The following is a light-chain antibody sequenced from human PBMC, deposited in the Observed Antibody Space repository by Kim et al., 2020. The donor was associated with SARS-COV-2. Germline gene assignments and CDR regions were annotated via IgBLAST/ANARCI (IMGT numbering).Light chain of an antibody. CDR1: RPIVNNY. CDR2: DVS. V-gene: IGKV3-20*01. J-gene: IGKJ4*01. CDR3: QQYGSLPIT. Sequence: EIVLTQSPGTLSLSPGERATLSCRASRPIVNNYLGWYQQKPGQAPRLVIYDVSNRATGIPDRFSGSESGTDFTLTISRLEPEDFAVYYCQQYGSLPITFGGGTRVDIK.